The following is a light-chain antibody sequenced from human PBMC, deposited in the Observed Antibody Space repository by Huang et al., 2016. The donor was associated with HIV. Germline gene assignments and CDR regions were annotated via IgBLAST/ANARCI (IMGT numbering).Light chain of an antibody. V-gene: IGKV1-9*01. Sequence: IQLTQSPSSLSASIGDRVTVTCRASQGISSYLAWYQQKPGKAPSLLIYPSFTLQSGVQSRFSGSGSGTDFTLTISSVQPEDSATYYCQQLNSYPLTFGGGTKVEIK. CDR2: PSF. J-gene: IGKJ4*01. CDR3: QQLNSYPLT. CDR1: QGISSY.